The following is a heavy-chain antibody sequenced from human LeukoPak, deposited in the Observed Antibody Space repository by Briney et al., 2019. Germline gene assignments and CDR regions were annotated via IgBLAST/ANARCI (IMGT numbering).Heavy chain of an antibody. V-gene: IGHV3-23*01. D-gene: IGHD6-19*01. J-gene: IGHJ4*02. CDR1: GFTFSSYA. CDR3: AKAVTGRAVAGTRDYYFDY. Sequence: GGSLRLSCAASGFTFSSYAMSWVRQAPGKGLEWVSAISGSGGSTYYADSVKGRFTRSRDNSKKTLYLQMNSLRAEDTAVYYCAKAVTGRAVAGTRDYYFDYWGQGTLVTVSS. CDR2: ISGSGGST.